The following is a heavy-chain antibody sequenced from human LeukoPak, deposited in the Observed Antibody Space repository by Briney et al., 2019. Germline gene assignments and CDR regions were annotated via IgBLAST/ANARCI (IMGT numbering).Heavy chain of an antibody. J-gene: IGHJ5*02. D-gene: IGHD3-22*01. Sequence: GGSLRLSCAASGFTFSSYGMHWVRQAPGKGLEWVAVISYDGSNKYYADSVKGRFTISRDNSKNTLYLQMNSLRAEDTAVYYCARYDSSGYYPGNWFDPWGQGTLVTVSS. CDR1: GFTFSSYG. CDR3: ARYDSSGYYPGNWFDP. V-gene: IGHV3-30*03. CDR2: ISYDGSNK.